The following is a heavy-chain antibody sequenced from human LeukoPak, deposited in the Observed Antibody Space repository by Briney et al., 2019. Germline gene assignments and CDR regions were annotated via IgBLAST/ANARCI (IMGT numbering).Heavy chain of an antibody. D-gene: IGHD2-2*01. CDR1: GGSFSGYY. J-gene: IGHJ6*02. CDR3: ARGRRKEYCSSTSCYLGMDV. CDR2: INHSGST. Sequence: SETLSLTCAVYGGSFSGYYWSWIRQPPGKGLEWIGEINHSGSTNYNPSLKSRVTISVDTSKNQFSLKLSSVTAADTAVYYCARGRRKEYCSSTSCYLGMDVWGRGTTVTVSS. V-gene: IGHV4-34*01.